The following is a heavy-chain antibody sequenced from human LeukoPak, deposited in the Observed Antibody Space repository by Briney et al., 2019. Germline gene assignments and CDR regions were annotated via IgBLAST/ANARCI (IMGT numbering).Heavy chain of an antibody. CDR2: ISGSGAYT. D-gene: IGHD1-1*01. J-gene: IGHJ3*01. Sequence: SGGSLRLSCAASGFTFSTYAVSWVRQSPGKGLEWVSGISGSGAYTYYADYVKGRFTISRDNSKNTLYLQMNSLRADDTAIYFCAKIRPAQDWGQGTMVTVSS. CDR1: GFTFSTYA. CDR3: AKIRPAQD. V-gene: IGHV3-23*01.